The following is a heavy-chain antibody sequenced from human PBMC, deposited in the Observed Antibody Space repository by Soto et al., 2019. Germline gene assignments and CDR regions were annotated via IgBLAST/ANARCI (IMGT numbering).Heavy chain of an antibody. CDR2: ISSSSYT. J-gene: IGHJ6*02. Sequence: QVQLVESGGGLVKPGGSLRLSCAASGFTFSDYYMNWIRQAPGKGLEWISYISSSSYTNYADSVKGRFTISRDNAKNSLYLQMISLRAEDTAVYYCARGYSSGQWDRPNYYYAMDVWGQGTTVTVSS. V-gene: IGHV3-11*05. CDR3: ARGYSSGQWDRPNYYYAMDV. CDR1: GFTFSDYY. D-gene: IGHD6-19*01.